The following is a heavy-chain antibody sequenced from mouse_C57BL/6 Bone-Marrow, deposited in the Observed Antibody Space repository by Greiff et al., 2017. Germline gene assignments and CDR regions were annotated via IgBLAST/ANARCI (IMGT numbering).Heavy chain of an antibody. CDR2: IDPSDSYT. V-gene: IGHV1-50*01. J-gene: IGHJ3*01. D-gene: IGHD1-1*01. Sequence: QVQLQQPGAELVKPGASVKLSCKASGYTFTSYWMQWVKQRPGQGLEWIGEIDPSDSYTNYNQKFKGKATLTVDTSSITAYLQLSSLTSEDSAVYYWARFNGSSPAWFAYWGQGTLVTVSA. CDR1: GYTFTSYW. CDR3: ARFNGSSPAWFAY.